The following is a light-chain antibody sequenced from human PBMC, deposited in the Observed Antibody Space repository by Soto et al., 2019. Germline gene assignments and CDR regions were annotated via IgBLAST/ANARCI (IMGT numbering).Light chain of an antibody. CDR3: QQYYDWPIT. J-gene: IGKJ5*01. CDR2: DAS. CDR1: ESVHMY. Sequence: EIALIQSPTTLYLSPAESATLSCIASESVHMYLAWYQQMRSLAPSLLIYDASHRATGIRARFSGSESGTDFTRTISSLQSEDFAIYYCQQYYDWPITFGQGTRL. V-gene: IGKV3-11*01.